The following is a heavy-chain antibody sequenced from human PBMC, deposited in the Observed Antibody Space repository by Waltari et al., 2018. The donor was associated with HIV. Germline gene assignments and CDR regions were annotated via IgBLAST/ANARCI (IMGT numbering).Heavy chain of an antibody. J-gene: IGHJ3*02. CDR3: TKSTNTYYLDSSGLGAFDI. V-gene: IGHV3-23*01. CDR1: GFTFSTYA. Sequence: EVQLLESGGALVQPGGSLRLSCAASGFTFSTYAMNWVRQAPGKWLEWVSSIIGSCGSPHYADSVKGRFTISRDNSKNTLYLQMNSLGAEDTAIYSCTKSTNTYYLDSSGLGAFDIWGQGTMVTVSS. CDR2: IIGSCGSP. D-gene: IGHD3-22*01.